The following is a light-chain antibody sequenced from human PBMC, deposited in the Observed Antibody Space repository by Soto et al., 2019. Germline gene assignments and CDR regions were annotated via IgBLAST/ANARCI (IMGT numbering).Light chain of an antibody. J-gene: IGLJ1*01. CDR2: DVS. CDR3: SSYTSSSTLGYV. Sequence: QSVLTQPASVSGSPGQSITISCTGTCSDVGGYNYVSWYQQHPGKAPKLMIYDVSNRPSGVSNRFSGSKSGNTASLTISGLQAEDEADYYCSSYTSSSTLGYVFGTGTKLTVL. CDR1: CSDVGGYNY. V-gene: IGLV2-14*01.